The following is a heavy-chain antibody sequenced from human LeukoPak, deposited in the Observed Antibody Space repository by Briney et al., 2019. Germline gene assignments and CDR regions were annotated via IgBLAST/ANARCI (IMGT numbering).Heavy chain of an antibody. CDR1: GFTVSSNY. D-gene: IGHD3-9*01. CDR2: IYSGGST. CDR3: AREDILTGFDY. J-gene: IGHJ4*02. V-gene: IGHV3-53*01. Sequence: GRSLRLSCAASGFTVSSNYMSWVSQDPGNGLEWVSVIYSGGSTYYADSVKGRFTISRDNSKNTLYLQMNSLRAEDTAVYYCAREDILTGFDYWGQGTLVTVSS.